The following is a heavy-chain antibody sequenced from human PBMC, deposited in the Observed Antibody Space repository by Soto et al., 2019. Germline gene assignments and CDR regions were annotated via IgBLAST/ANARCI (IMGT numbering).Heavy chain of an antibody. Sequence: GGSLRLSCAASGYTFTDYAMHWVRQAPGKGLEWVAFISYDGSNKYFADSVKGRFTISRDNSKNTLYLHMNSLRAEDTAVYYCAREPPPTITGLLVYWGQGTLVTGSS. CDR1: GYTFTDYA. D-gene: IGHD5-12*01. V-gene: IGHV3-30-3*01. CDR2: ISYDGSNK. CDR3: AREPPPTITGLLVY. J-gene: IGHJ4*02.